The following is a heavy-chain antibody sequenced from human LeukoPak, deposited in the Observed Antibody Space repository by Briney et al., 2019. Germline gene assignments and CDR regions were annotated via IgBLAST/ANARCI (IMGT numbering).Heavy chain of an antibody. CDR1: GYTFTSYG. J-gene: IGHJ5*02. CDR3: ARVAPPAPNWFDP. Sequence: ASVKVPCKATGYTFTSYGISWVRQAPGQGLEGMGWISAYNGNTNYAQKLQGRVTMTTDTSTSTAYMELRSLRSDDTAVYYCARVAPPAPNWFDPWGQGTLVTVSS. V-gene: IGHV1-18*01. CDR2: ISAYNGNT. D-gene: IGHD2-2*01.